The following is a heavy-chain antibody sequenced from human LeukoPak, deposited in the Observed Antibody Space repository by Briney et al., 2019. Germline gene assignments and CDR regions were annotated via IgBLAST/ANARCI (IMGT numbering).Heavy chain of an antibody. J-gene: IGHJ3*02. V-gene: IGHV3-23*01. CDR3: ARDQSVDAFDI. CDR1: GFSFSRNA. CDR2: ISGSGGST. Sequence: GGSLRLSCAASGFSFSRNAMSWVRQAPGKGLEWVSGISGSGGSTDYADSVKGRFTISRDNAKNSLYLQMNSLRAEDTAVYYCARDQSVDAFDIWGQGTMVTVSS.